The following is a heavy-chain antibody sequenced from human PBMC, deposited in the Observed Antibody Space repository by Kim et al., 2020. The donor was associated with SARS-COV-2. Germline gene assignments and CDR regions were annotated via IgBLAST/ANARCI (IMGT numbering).Heavy chain of an antibody. CDR2: ISTYNGDT. CDR1: GYTFTRHG. CDR3: TRDWGRAAGGYDS. Sequence: ASVKVSCKASGYTFTRHGISWVRQAPGQGLEWMGWISTYNGDTTYAQNLQGRVTMTTDTSTSTAYMELRSLRSDDTAVYYCTRDWGRAAGGYDSWGQGSLVTVSS. V-gene: IGHV1-18*01. J-gene: IGHJ4*02. D-gene: IGHD6-13*01.